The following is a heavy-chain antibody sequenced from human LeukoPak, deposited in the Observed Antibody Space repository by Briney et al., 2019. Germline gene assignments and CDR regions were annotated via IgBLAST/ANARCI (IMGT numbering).Heavy chain of an antibody. CDR1: GGSISSSSYY. J-gene: IGHJ4*02. Sequence: SETLSLTCTVSGGSISSSSYYWGWIRQPPGKGLEWIGSIYYSGSTYYNPSLKSRVTISVDTSKNQFSLKLSSVTAADTAVYYCARFRSYSLDYWGQGTLVTVSS. CDR3: ARFRSYSLDY. CDR2: IYYSGST. D-gene: IGHD1-26*01. V-gene: IGHV4-39*07.